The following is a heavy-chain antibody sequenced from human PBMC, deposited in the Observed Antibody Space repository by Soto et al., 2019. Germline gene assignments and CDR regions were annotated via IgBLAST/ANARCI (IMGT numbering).Heavy chain of an antibody. CDR3: ATSQKGYNWNYFDH. Sequence: SETLSLTCAVSGASISGSYYYWAWLRQSPGKGWEGVGSVFYTGFTSYNPSLESRVSVSVDTSKSQFSLKLSAVTAADTAVYYCATSQKGYNWNYFDHWGQGALVTVSS. D-gene: IGHD1-20*01. J-gene: IGHJ4*02. V-gene: IGHV4-39*01. CDR1: GASISGSYYY. CDR2: VFYTGFT.